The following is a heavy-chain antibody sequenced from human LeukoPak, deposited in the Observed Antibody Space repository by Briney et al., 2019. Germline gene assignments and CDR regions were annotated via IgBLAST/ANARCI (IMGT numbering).Heavy chain of an antibody. V-gene: IGHV4-30-4*01. CDR1: GGSISSGDYY. D-gene: IGHD3-10*01. J-gene: IGHJ4*02. CDR2: IYYSGST. Sequence: SETLSLTCTVSGGSISSGDYYWSWIRQPPGKGLEWIGYIYYSGSTNYNPSLKSRVTISVDTSKNQFSLKLSSVTAADTAVYYCAVGRYYYGSGSYYDLDYWGQGTLVTVSS. CDR3: AVGRYYYGSGSYYDLDY.